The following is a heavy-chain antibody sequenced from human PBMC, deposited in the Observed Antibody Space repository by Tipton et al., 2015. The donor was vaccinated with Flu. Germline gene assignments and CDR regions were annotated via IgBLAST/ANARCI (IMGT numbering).Heavy chain of an antibody. CDR2: VYYTGDT. Sequence: LRLSCTVSGGSVSFSYWSWIRQPPGKDLEWIGYVYYTGDTNYNPSLNSRVTISLDTSKRQFSLKLRSVTAADTAAYYCAHLGGHGAFPVGGHGTIVTVSS. J-gene: IGHJ3*01. CDR3: AHLGGHGAFPV. V-gene: IGHV4-59*02. D-gene: IGHD4/OR15-4a*01. CDR1: GGSVSFSY.